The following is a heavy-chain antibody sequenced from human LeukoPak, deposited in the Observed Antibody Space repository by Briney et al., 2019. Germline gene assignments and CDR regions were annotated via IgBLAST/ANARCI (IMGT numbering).Heavy chain of an antibody. J-gene: IGHJ4*02. CDR2: IYYSGST. V-gene: IGHV4-61*01. D-gene: IGHD3-3*01. Sequence: SETLSLTCTVSGGSVSSGSYYWSWIRQPPGKGLEWIGYIYYSGSTNYNPSLKSRVTISVDTSKNLFSLKLSSVTAADTAVYYCAREDFWGQGTLVTVSS. CDR1: GGSVSSGSYY. CDR3: AREDF.